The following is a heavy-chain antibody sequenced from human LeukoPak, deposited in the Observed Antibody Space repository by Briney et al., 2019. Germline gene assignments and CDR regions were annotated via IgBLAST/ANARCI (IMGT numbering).Heavy chain of an antibody. CDR2: INHSGST. CDR1: GGSISSSNW. D-gene: IGHD1-26*01. J-gene: IGHJ4*02. CDR3: AREGVGATLYYFEY. V-gene: IGHV4-4*02. Sequence: PSGTLSLTCAVSGGSISSSNWWSWVRQPPGKGLEWIGEINHSGSTNYNPSLKSRVTISGDTSKNQFSLKLSSVTAADTAIYYCAREGVGATLYYFEYWGQGALVTVSS.